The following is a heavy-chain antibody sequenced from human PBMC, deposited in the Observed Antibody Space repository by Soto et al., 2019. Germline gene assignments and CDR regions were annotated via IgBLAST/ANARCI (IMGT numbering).Heavy chain of an antibody. CDR2: IYSGGST. J-gene: IGHJ4*02. D-gene: IGHD5-18*01. CDR1: GFTVSSNY. V-gene: IGHV3-53*01. Sequence: EVQLVESGGGLIQPGGSLRLSCAASGFTVSSNYMSWVRQAPGKGLEWVSVIYSGGSTYYADSVKGRFTISRDNSKNTLYLQMNSLRAEDTAVYYCARTYLLRGTAMAQSYYFDYWGQGTLVTVSS. CDR3: ARTYLLRGTAMAQSYYFDY.